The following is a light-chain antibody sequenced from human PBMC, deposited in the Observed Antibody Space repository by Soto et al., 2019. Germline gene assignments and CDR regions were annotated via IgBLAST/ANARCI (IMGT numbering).Light chain of an antibody. CDR3: QQSYSSPFT. V-gene: IGKV1-39*01. CDR2: AAS. CDR1: QSISSY. Sequence: DIQMTQSPSSLSASVGDRVTITCRASQSISSYLNWYQQKPGEAPKLLIYAASNLQSGVPSRFSGSGSGTDFTLTISSLQPEDFATYYCQQSYSSPFTFGPGTKVDIK. J-gene: IGKJ3*01.